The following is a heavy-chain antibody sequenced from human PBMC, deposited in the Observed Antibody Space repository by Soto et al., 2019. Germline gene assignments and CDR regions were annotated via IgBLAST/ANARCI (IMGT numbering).Heavy chain of an antibody. CDR3: ARDIISSDYYYYYGMVV. Sequence: GASVKVSCKASGYTFTGYYMHWVRQAPGQGLEWMGWINPNSGGTNYAQKFQGWVTMTRDTSISTAYMELSRLRSDDTAVYYCARDIISSDYYYYYGMVVWGQGTTVTVS. J-gene: IGHJ6*02. V-gene: IGHV1-2*04. D-gene: IGHD3-3*02. CDR2: INPNSGGT. CDR1: GYTFTGYY.